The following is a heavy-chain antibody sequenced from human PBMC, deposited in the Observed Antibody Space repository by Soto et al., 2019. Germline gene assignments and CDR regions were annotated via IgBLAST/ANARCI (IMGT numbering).Heavy chain of an antibody. D-gene: IGHD4-17*01. CDR2: ISGSGGST. V-gene: IGHV3-23*01. J-gene: IGHJ3*02. CDR3: AKAFEVGVGRFDYGDYTGAFDI. Sequence: EVQLLESGGGLVQPGGSLRLSCAASGFTFSSYAMSWVRQAPGKGLEWVSAISGSGGSTYYADSVKGRFTISRDNSKNTLYLQMNSLRAEDTAVYYCAKAFEVGVGRFDYGDYTGAFDIWGQGTMVTVSS. CDR1: GFTFSSYA.